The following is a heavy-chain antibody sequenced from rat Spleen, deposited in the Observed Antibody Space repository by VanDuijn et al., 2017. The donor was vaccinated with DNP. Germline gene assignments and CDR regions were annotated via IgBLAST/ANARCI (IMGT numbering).Heavy chain of an antibody. D-gene: IGHD1-11*01. Sequence: EVQLVESGGGPVQPGRSLKLSCVASGFIFSNYWMTWIRQAPGKGLEWVASISNTGDNTYYSDSVKGRFSLSRDNAKNTQYLQMDSLRSEDTATYYCARGTTEGFDYWGQGVMVAVSS. V-gene: IGHV5-31*01. J-gene: IGHJ2*01. CDR3: ARGTTEGFDY. CDR2: ISNTGDNT. CDR1: GFIFSNYW.